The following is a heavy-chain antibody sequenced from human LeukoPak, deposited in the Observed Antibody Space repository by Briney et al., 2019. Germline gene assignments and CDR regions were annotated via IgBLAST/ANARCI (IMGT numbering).Heavy chain of an antibody. J-gene: IGHJ4*02. D-gene: IGHD2-15*01. CDR2: ISSSSSYI. CDR1: GFTFSSYE. Sequence: GGSLRLSCAASGFTFSSYEMNWVRQAPGKGLEWASSISSSSSYIYYADSVKGRFTISRDNAKNSLYLQMNSLRAEDTAVYYCARGFGSGESGYCSGGSCRELRDFDYWGQGTLVTVSS. CDR3: ARGFGSGESGYCSGGSCRELRDFDY. V-gene: IGHV3-21*01.